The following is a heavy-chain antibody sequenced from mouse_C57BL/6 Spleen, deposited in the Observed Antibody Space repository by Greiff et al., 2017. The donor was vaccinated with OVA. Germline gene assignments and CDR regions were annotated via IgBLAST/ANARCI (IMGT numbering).Heavy chain of an antibody. CDR1: GYTFTSYT. CDR3: ARSPKLTFFDY. Sequence: VQLQQPGAELARPGASVKMSCKASGYTFTSYTMHWVKQRPGQGLEWIGYINPSSGYTKYNQKFKDKATLTADKSSSTAYMQLSSLTSEDSAVYYCARSPKLTFFDYWGQGTTLTVSS. D-gene: IGHD4-1*01. J-gene: IGHJ2*01. V-gene: IGHV1-4*01. CDR2: INPSSGYT.